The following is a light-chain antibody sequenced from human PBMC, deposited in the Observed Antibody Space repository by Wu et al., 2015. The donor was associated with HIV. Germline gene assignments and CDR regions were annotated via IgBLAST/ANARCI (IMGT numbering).Light chain of an antibody. Sequence: EIVLTQSPGTLSLSPGERATLSCRASQSVSSSYLAWYQQKPGQAPRLLIYGASNRVTGIPDSFSGSGSGTDFTLTISRLEPEDFAVYYCQQYGGSPPWTFGQGTTVEIK. V-gene: IGKV3-20*01. CDR2: GAS. J-gene: IGKJ1*01. CDR3: QQYGGSPPWT. CDR1: QSVSSSY.